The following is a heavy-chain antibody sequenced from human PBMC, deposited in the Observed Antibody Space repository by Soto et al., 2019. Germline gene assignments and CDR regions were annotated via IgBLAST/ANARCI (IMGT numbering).Heavy chain of an antibody. D-gene: IGHD6-19*01. CDR3: AREGSIAVAGGFYYYSYLDV. CDR1: GCTFSSYW. CDR2: IKQDGSEK. Sequence: GGSLRLSCAAAGCTFSSYWRSWVRQAPGKGLEWVANIKQDGSEKYYVDSVKGRFTISRDNAKNSLYLQMNSLRAEDTAVYYCAREGSIAVAGGFYYYSYLDVWGKGTTVTVSS. V-gene: IGHV3-7*01. J-gene: IGHJ6*03.